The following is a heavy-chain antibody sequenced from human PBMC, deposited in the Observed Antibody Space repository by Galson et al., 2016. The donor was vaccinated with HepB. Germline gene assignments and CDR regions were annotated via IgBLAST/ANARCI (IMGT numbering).Heavy chain of an antibody. V-gene: IGHV3-30-3*01. CDR1: GFAFSNSQ. J-gene: IGHJ5*01. Sequence: SLRLSCAASGFAFSNSQMHWVRQAPGKGLEWVAVISYDGYNRYFADSVKGRFTVSRDTSKSTLYLDINSLRAENTAMYHCVRAGRGAPLDSWGHGTLVTVSA. CDR3: VRAGRGAPLDS. CDR2: ISYDGYNR. D-gene: IGHD4/OR15-4a*01.